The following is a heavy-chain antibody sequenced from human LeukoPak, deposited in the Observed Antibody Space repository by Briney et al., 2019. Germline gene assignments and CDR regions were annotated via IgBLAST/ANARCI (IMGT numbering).Heavy chain of an antibody. CDR2: IYYSGTT. V-gene: IGHV4-39*01. J-gene: IGHJ4*02. CDR3: ARGYSIDY. CDR1: GGSIGGSSYY. Sequence: PSETLSLTCTVSGGSIGGSSYYWGWIRQPPGKGLEWIGSIYYSGTTYYNPSLKSRVTISVDTSKNQFSLKLSSVTAADTAVYYCARGYSIDYWGQGTLVTVSS. D-gene: IGHD5-12*01.